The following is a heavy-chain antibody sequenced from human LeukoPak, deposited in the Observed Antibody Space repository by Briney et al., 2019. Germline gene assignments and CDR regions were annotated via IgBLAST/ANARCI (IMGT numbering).Heavy chain of an antibody. CDR2: INPSGGST. D-gene: IGHD3-10*01. J-gene: IGHJ5*02. CDR1: GYTFTSYY. Sequence: ASVKVSCKASGYTFTSYYMHWVRQAPGQGLEWMGIINPSGGSTSYAQKFQGRVTMTRDTSTSTVYMELSSLRSEDTAVYYCARMRGSGSYSFNWYDPWGQGTLVTVSS. CDR3: ARMRGSGSYSFNWYDP. V-gene: IGHV1-46*01.